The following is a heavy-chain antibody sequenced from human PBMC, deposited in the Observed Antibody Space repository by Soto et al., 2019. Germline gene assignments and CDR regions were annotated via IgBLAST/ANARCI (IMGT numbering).Heavy chain of an antibody. J-gene: IGHJ4*02. Sequence: SVNVSCKSSGFTFTSSAVQWVRQARGQRLEWIGWIGVGSGNRHYAQKFQERVTITRDMSTNTAYMELSSLRSEDTAVYYCAALGVNFDHWGQGTLVTVSS. CDR3: AALGVNFDH. D-gene: IGHD2-8*01. V-gene: IGHV1-58*01. CDR2: IGVGSGNR. CDR1: GFTFTSSA.